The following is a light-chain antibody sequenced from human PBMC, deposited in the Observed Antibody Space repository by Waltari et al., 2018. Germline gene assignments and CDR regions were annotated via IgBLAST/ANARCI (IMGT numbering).Light chain of an antibody. CDR1: KLGDKY. Sequence: SYELTQPPSVSVSPGQTASITCSGDKLGDKYACWYQQKPGQSPVLVIYQDSKRPSGIPDRFSSSNSGNTATLTISGTQAMDEADYYCQAWDSSTAVVFGGGTKLTVL. J-gene: IGLJ2*01. CDR3: QAWDSSTAVV. V-gene: IGLV3-1*01. CDR2: QDS.